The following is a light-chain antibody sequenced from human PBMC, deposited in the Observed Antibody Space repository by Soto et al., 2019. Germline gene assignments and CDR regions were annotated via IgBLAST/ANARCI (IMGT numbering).Light chain of an antibody. CDR2: EAS. V-gene: IGKV1-27*01. CDR3: QKYNRTPLT. J-gene: IGKJ1*01. Sequence: DFQMTQSPSSLSASVGARVTITCRASQDVSDHLAWYQHKPGKVPKLLIYEASTLQSGVTSRFSGGGSGTDFTLIISSLQPEDVATYYCQKYNRTPLTFGQGTKVELK. CDR1: QDVSDH.